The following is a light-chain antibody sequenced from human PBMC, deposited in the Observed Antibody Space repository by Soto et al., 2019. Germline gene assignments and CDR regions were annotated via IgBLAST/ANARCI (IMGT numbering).Light chain of an antibody. CDR3: EESDERLICTYV. Sequence: QSVLTQPPSASGTPGQRVTISFSGSSSKIGSNYVYWYQQLPGTAPKLLIYRNNQRPSGVPDRFSGSKSGTSASLAISGLRSEDVVYYYCEESDERLICTYVFGHGTKVTVL. CDR1: SSKIGSNY. V-gene: IGLV1-47*01. CDR2: RNN. J-gene: IGLJ1*01.